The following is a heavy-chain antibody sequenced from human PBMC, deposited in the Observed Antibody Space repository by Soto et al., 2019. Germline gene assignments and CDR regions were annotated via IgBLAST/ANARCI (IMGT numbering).Heavy chain of an antibody. J-gene: IGHJ6*02. CDR2: INYTGST. CDR1: GGPISSGGFY. V-gene: IGHV4-31*03. Sequence: SESLSLTCTVSGGPISSGGFYWSWIRQHPGKGLEWIAEINYTGSTYYNTSLKSRVTISVDTSKNQFSLKLSSVTAADTAVYYCARGLVRVPPRYCSSTSCKNYGMDVWGQGTTVTVSS. D-gene: IGHD2-2*01. CDR3: ARGLVRVPPRYCSSTSCKNYGMDV.